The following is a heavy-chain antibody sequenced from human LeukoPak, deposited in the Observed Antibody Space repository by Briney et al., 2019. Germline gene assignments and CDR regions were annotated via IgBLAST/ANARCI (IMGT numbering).Heavy chain of an antibody. J-gene: IGHJ5*02. CDR2: ISAYNGNT. CDR1: GYTLTELS. V-gene: IGHV1-18*01. CDR3: ARDLVEGSGYYPT. Sequence: GASVKVSCKVSGYTLTELSMHWVRQAPGQGLEWMGWISAYNGNTNYAQKLQGRVTMTTDTSTSTAYMELRSLRSDDTAVYYCARDLVEGSGYYPTWGQGTLVTVSS. D-gene: IGHD3-22*01.